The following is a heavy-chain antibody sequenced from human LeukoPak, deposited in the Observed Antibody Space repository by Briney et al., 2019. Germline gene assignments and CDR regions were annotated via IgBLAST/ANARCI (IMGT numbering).Heavy chain of an antibody. CDR3: ARGQRNTLNYMDV. CDR2: ISRSGSTR. J-gene: IGHJ6*03. D-gene: IGHD2/OR15-2a*01. Sequence: GGSLRLSCAASGFTFSSYEMNWVRQAPGKGLEWVSYISRSGSTRAYADSVKGRFTISRDNTKNSLYLQMNSLRAEDTAVYYCARGQRNTLNYMDVWGKGTTVTVSS. CDR1: GFTFSSYE. V-gene: IGHV3-48*03.